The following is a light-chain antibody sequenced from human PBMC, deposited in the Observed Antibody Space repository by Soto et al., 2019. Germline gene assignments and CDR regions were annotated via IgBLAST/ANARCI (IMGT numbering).Light chain of an antibody. V-gene: IGLV2-23*01. CDR3: CSYAGNSLYV. CDR2: EGS. CDR1: SSDVGSYNL. J-gene: IGLJ1*01. Sequence: QSALAQPASVSGSPGQSITISCTGTSSDVGSYNLVSWYQQHPGKAPKLMICEGSKRPSGVSNRFSGSKSGNTASLTISGLQAEDEADYYCCSYAGNSLYVFGNGTKVTVX.